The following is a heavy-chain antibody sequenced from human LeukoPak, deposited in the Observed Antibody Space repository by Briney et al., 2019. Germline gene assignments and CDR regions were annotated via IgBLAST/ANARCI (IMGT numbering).Heavy chain of an antibody. D-gene: IGHD6-19*01. V-gene: IGHV1-2*02. CDR3: ARARIAVAGVTIDY. Sequence: GASVKVSCKASGYTFTGYYMHWVRQAPGQGLEWMGWINPNSGGTNYAQKFQGRVTMTRDTSISTAYMELSRLRSDDTAVYYCARARIAVAGVTIDYWGQGTLVTVSS. CDR2: INPNSGGT. J-gene: IGHJ4*02. CDR1: GYTFTGYY.